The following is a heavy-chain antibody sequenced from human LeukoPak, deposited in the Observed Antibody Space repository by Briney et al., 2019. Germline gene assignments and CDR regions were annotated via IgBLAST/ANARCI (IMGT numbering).Heavy chain of an antibody. Sequence: ASVKVSSKASGYTFTSYGISWVRQAPGQGLEWMGWISAYNGNTNYAQKLQGRVTMTTDTSTSTAYMELRGLRSDDTAVYYCARDRQGYCSGGSCSEPDYWGQGTLVTVSS. CDR3: ARDRQGYCSGGSCSEPDY. V-gene: IGHV1-18*01. J-gene: IGHJ4*02. D-gene: IGHD2-15*01. CDR2: ISAYNGNT. CDR1: GYTFTSYG.